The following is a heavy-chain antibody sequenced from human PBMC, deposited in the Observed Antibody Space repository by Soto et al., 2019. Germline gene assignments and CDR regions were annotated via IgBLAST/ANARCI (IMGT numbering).Heavy chain of an antibody. CDR2: INHSGST. CDR3: ARDKITGLFDY. J-gene: IGHJ4*02. CDR1: GGSFSGYY. D-gene: IGHD2-8*02. Sequence: QVQLQQWGAGLLKPSETLSLPCAVYGGSFSGYYWTWIRQPPGTGLEWIGEINHSGSTNYNPSLQSRVTISVDTSQNQFSLTLTSVTAADSAVYYCARDKITGLFDYWGQGTLVTVSS. V-gene: IGHV4-34*01.